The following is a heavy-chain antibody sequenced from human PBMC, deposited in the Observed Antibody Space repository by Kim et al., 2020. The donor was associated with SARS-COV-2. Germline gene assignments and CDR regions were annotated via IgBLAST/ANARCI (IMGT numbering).Heavy chain of an antibody. D-gene: IGHD6-6*01. J-gene: IGHJ4*02. CDR3: ARDSVRHFDY. V-gene: IGHV6-1*01. Sequence: NDYAVSVKSRITISPDTSKNQFSLQLNSETPEDTAVYYCARDSVRHFDYWGQGTLVTVSS. CDR2: N.